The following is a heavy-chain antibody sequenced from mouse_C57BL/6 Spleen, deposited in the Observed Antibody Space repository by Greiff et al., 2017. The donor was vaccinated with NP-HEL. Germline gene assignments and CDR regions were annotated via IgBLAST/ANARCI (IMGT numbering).Heavy chain of an antibody. CDR2: IHPNSGST. J-gene: IGHJ1*03. Sequence: QVQLQQPGAELVKPGASVKLSCKASGYTFTSYWMHWVKQRPGQGLEWIGMIHPNSGSTNYNEKFKSKATLTVDKSSSPAYMQLSSLTSEDSAVYYCASSFYGSSPSRYFDDWGTGTTVTVSS. D-gene: IGHD1-1*01. V-gene: IGHV1-64*01. CDR1: GYTFTSYW. CDR3: ASSFYGSSPSRYFDD.